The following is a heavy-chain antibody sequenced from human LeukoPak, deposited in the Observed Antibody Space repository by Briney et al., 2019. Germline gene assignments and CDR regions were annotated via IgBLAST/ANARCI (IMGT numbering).Heavy chain of an antibody. CDR2: IWYDGSNK. J-gene: IGHJ4*02. V-gene: IGHV3-33*01. Sequence: GGSLRLSSAASGFTFSSYGMHWVRQAPGKGLEWVAVIWYDGSNKYYADSVKGRFTISRDNSKNTLYLQMNSLRAEDTAVYYCARDHSSGWYSDYFDYWGQGTMVTVSS. D-gene: IGHD6-19*01. CDR3: ARDHSSGWYSDYFDY. CDR1: GFTFSSYG.